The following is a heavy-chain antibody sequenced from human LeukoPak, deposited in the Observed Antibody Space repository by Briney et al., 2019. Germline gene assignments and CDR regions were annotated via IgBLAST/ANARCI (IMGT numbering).Heavy chain of an antibody. Sequence: GGSLRLSCAASGFTFSDYYMSWFRQAPGKGLECISYLNSSGGPTYCADSVKGRFTISRDNSKNTLYLQMNSLRAEDTAVYYCARDEGLLWFGERAQGTDVWGQGTTVTASS. CDR2: LNSSGGPT. D-gene: IGHD3-10*01. CDR3: ARDEGLLWFGERAQGTDV. CDR1: GFTFSDYY. V-gene: IGHV3-11*04. J-gene: IGHJ6*02.